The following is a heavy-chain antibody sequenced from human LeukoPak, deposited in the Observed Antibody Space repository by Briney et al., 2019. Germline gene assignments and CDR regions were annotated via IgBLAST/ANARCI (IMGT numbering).Heavy chain of an antibody. Sequence: GGSLRLSCAASGFTFSSYSMNWVRQAPGKGLEWVSSISSSSGYIYYADSVKGRFTISRDNAKNSLYLQMNSLRAEDTAMYYCARVKVGASWYFDYWGQGTLVTGSS. CDR3: ARVKVGASWYFDY. CDR2: ISSSSGYI. CDR1: GFTFSSYS. V-gene: IGHV3-21*01. J-gene: IGHJ4*02. D-gene: IGHD1-26*01.